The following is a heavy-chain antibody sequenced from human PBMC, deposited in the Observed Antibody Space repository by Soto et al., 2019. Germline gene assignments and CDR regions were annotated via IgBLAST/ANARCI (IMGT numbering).Heavy chain of an antibody. CDR3: AREIVGATTFDY. J-gene: IGHJ4*02. V-gene: IGHV1-18*04. CDR1: GYTFTSYG. D-gene: IGHD1-26*01. Sequence: ASVKVSCKASGYTFTSYGISWVRQAPGQGLEWMGWISAYNGNTNYAQKLQGRVTMTTDTSTSTAYMELRSLRSDDTAVYFCAREIVGATTFDYWGQGTLVTVSS. CDR2: ISAYNGNT.